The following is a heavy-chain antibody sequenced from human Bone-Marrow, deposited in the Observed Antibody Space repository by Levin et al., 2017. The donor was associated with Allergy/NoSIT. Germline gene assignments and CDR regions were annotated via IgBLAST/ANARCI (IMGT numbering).Heavy chain of an antibody. J-gene: IGHJ5*02. CDR3: ARDPMGYCSSTSCYIGWFDP. CDR2: IYYSGST. Sequence: PSETLSLTCSVSGGFISNYYWSWMRQPPGKGLEWIGFIYYSGSTYYNPSLKSRVTISLDTSKTQISLNLSAVTAADTAVYYCARDPMGYCSSTSCYIGWFDPWGQGTLVTVSS. V-gene: IGHV4-59*01. D-gene: IGHD2-2*02. CDR1: GGFISNYY.